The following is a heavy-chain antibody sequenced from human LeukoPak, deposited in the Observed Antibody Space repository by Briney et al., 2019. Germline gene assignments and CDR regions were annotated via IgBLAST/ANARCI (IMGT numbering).Heavy chain of an antibody. D-gene: IGHD1-26*01. J-gene: IGHJ3*02. Sequence: SVKVSCKASGGTVSSYAISWVRQAPGQGLGWMGGIIPIFGTANYAQKFQGRVTITADESTSTAYMELSSLRSEDTAVYYCARVLDGEGATPHAFDIWGQGTMVTVSS. V-gene: IGHV1-69*13. CDR2: IIPIFGTA. CDR3: ARVLDGEGATPHAFDI. CDR1: GGTVSSYA.